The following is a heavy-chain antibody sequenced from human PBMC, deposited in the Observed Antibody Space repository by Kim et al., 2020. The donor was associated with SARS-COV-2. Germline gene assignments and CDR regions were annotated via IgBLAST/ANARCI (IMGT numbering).Heavy chain of an antibody. D-gene: IGHD3-22*01. CDR3: ARDGSRLEDYDSSGYYSFFDY. V-gene: IGHV3-33*01. CDR1: GFTFSSYG. CDR2: IWYDGSNK. J-gene: IGHJ4*02. Sequence: GGSLRLSCAASGFTFSSYGMHWVRQAPGKGLEWVAVIWYDGSNKYYADSVKGRFTISRDNSKNTLYLQMNSLRAEDTAVYYCARDGSRLEDYDSSGYYSFFDYWGQGTLVTVSS.